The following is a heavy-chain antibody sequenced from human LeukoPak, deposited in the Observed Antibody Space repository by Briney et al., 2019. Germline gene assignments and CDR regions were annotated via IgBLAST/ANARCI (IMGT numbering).Heavy chain of an antibody. V-gene: IGHV1-69*13. CDR1: GGTFSSYA. J-gene: IGHJ5*02. Sequence: GASVKVSCKASGGTFSSYAISWVRQAPGQGLEWMGGIIPIFGTANYAQKFQGRVTITADESTSTAYMELSSLRSEDTAVYSCAREGIAARPNWFDPWGQGTLVTVSS. CDR3: AREGIAARPNWFDP. D-gene: IGHD6-6*01. CDR2: IIPIFGTA.